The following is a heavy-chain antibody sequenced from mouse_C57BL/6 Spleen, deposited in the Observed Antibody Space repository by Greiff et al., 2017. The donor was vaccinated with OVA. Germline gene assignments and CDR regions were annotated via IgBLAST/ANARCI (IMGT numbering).Heavy chain of an antibody. Sequence: EVQLQQSGPVLVKPGASVKMSCKASGYTFTDYYMNWVKQSHGKSLEWIGVINPYNGGTSYNQKFKGKATLTVDKSSSTAYMELNSLTSEDSAVYYCARPSYDGYYFDYWGQGTTLTVSS. CDR2: INPYNGGT. CDR3: ARPSYDGYYFDY. J-gene: IGHJ2*01. V-gene: IGHV1-19*01. D-gene: IGHD2-3*01. CDR1: GYTFTDYY.